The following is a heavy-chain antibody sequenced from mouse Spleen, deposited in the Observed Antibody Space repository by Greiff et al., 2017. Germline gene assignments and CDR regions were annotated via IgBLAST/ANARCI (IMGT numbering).Heavy chain of an antibody. Sequence: QVQLKQPGAELVMPGASVKLSCKASGYTFTSYWMHWVKQRPGQGLEWIGEIDPSDSYTNYNQKFKGKATLTVDKSSSTAYMQLSSLTSEDSAVYYCARRWLLRFFDYWGQGTTLTVSS. D-gene: IGHD2-3*01. CDR3: ARRWLLRFFDY. CDR2: IDPSDSYT. J-gene: IGHJ2*01. CDR1: GYTFTSYW. V-gene: IGHV1-69*01.